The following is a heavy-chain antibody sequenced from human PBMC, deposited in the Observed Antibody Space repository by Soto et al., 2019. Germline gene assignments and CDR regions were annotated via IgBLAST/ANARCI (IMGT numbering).Heavy chain of an antibody. D-gene: IGHD6-19*01. V-gene: IGHV3-30*18. CDR1: GFSFSTYA. CDR2: ISFDGSRE. CDR3: AKEGYTSAWYTNWFES. J-gene: IGHJ5*01. Sequence: QVQLVESGGGVVQPGRSLRLSCAASGFSFSTYAMHWVRQAPGKGLEWVAVISFDGSREHYADSVRGRFTISRDNSKDTLYLQMSSLRPEDTAVYYCAKEGYTSAWYTNWFESWGQGTLVAVSS.